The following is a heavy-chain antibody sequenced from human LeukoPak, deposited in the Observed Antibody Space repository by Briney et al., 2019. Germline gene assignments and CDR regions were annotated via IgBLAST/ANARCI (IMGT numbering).Heavy chain of an antibody. V-gene: IGHV3-53*01. CDR3: ARVGDHFNWTLDL. J-gene: IGHJ2*01. CDR1: GFTFSTKY. D-gene: IGHD3/OR15-3a*01. CDR2: IYSGATT. Sequence: GGSLRLSCAASGFTFSTKYMNWVRQAPGKGLEWVSIIYSGATTYYADSVKGRFTISRDISKNTVSLQMNSLRAEDTAVYFCARVGDHFNWTLDLWGRGTLVTVSS.